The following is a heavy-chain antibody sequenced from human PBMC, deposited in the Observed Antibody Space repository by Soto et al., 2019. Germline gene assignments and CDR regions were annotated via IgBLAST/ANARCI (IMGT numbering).Heavy chain of an antibody. CDR2: IKSKTDGGTT. CDR1: GFTFSNAW. D-gene: IGHD2-8*01. CDR3: TRQGYCTNGVCPVPLDY. V-gene: IGHV3-15*01. Sequence: GGSLRLSCAASGFTFSNAWMSWVRQAPGKGLEWVGRIKSKTDGGTTDYAAPVKGRFTISRDDSKNTLYLQMNSLKTEDTAVYYCTRQGYCTNGVCPVPLDYWGQGTLVTVSS. J-gene: IGHJ4*02.